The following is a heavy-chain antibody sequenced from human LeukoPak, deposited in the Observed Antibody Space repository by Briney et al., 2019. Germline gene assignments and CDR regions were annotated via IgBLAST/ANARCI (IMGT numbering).Heavy chain of an antibody. CDR2: IIPIFGTA. CDR1: GGTFSSYA. CDR3: ARRVLWFGEFPF. V-gene: IGHV1-69*13. D-gene: IGHD3-10*01. J-gene: IGHJ4*02. Sequence: ASVKVSCKASGGTFSSYAISWVRQAPGQGLEWMGGIIPIFGTANYAQKFQGRVTITADESTSTAYMELSSLRSEDTAVYYCARRVLWFGEFPFWGQGTLVTVSS.